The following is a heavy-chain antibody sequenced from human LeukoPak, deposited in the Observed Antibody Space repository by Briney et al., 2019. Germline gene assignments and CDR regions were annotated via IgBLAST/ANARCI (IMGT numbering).Heavy chain of an antibody. CDR3: ARGLASNWNEGLDY. J-gene: IGHJ4*02. D-gene: IGHD1-1*01. CDR2: IWFDGNNK. CDR1: GFTFSSYG. Sequence: SGGSLRLSCAASGFTFSSYGMHWVRQAPGKGLEWVAVIWFDGNNKYYADSVKGRFTISRDNSKNTLYLQMNSLRAEDTAVYNCARGLASNWNEGLDYWGQGTLVTVSS. V-gene: IGHV3-33*01.